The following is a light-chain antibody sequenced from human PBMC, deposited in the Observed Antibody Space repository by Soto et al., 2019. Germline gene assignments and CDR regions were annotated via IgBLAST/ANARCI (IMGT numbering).Light chain of an antibody. V-gene: IGKV1-39*01. CDR3: QQTYASPPT. J-gene: IGKJ1*01. CDR2: DAS. CDR1: QTVRTS. Sequence: EIQMTQSPSSLSASVGDRVILTCRASQTVRTSLYWYQQKPGNAPQLLIYDASTLPSGVPSRFSGSGSGTDFTLSISNLQPEDFATYYCQQTYASPPTFGQGTKVEI.